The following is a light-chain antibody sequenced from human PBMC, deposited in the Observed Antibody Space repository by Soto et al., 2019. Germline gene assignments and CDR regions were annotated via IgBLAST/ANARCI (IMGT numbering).Light chain of an antibody. CDR3: QHYNSYPYT. J-gene: IGKJ2*01. CDR2: KAS. V-gene: IGKV1-5*03. CDR1: QSISSW. Sequence: DIQMTQSPSTLSASVGGRVTITCRASQSISSWLAWYQQKPGKAPNLLIYKASSLASGVPSRFSGSGSGTEFTLTVSRLQTDDVATYFCQHYNSYPYTFGQGTKLEIK.